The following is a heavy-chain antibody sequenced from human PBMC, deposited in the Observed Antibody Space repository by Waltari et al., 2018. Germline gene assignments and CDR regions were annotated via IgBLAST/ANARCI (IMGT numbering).Heavy chain of an antibody. V-gene: IGHV3-7*01. CDR3: SVSLNY. J-gene: IGHJ4*02. CDR1: GFTFSNSW. CDR2: IKHDASES. Sequence: EVQLVESGGGLVQPGGSLRLSCAASGFTFSNSWMDWVRQAPRKGLEWVANIKHDASESHYVDSVKGRFTISRDNAQNLLYLQMNSLRAGDTAVYYCSVSLNYWGQGTLVTVSS.